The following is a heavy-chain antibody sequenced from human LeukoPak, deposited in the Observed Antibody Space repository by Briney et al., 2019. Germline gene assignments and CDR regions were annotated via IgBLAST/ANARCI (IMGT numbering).Heavy chain of an antibody. Sequence: PGGSLRLSCAASGFTFSSYAMSWVRQAPGKGLEWVSAISGSGGSTYYADSVKGRFTISRDNSKNTLYLQMNSLRAEDTAVYYCAKDNIVVVPAATPAYYYYYGMDVWGQGTTVTVSS. CDR3: AKDNIVVVPAATPAYYYYYGMDV. J-gene: IGHJ6*02. CDR2: ISGSGGST. V-gene: IGHV3-23*01. D-gene: IGHD2-2*01. CDR1: GFTFSSYA.